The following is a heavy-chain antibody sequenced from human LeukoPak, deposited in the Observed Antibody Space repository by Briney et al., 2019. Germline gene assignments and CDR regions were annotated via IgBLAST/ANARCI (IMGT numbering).Heavy chain of an antibody. CDR2: IGTAGDT. J-gene: IGHJ4*02. V-gene: IGHV3-13*01. CDR1: GFTFSTYD. CDR3: VRGIVRRGYFYY. D-gene: IGHD3-10*01. Sequence: GGSLRLSCAASGFTFSTYDIHWVRHTTGRGLEWVSAIGTAGDTYYVDSVKGRFTISRENAKNSLYLQMNSLRAGDTAVYYCVRGIVRRGYFYYWGQGALVTVSS.